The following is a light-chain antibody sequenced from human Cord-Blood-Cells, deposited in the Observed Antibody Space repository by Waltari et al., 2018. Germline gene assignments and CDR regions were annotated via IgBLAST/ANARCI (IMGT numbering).Light chain of an antibody. CDR1: SGHSSYI. CDR3: ETWDSNTVV. J-gene: IGLJ2*01. V-gene: IGLV4-60*03. CDR2: LEGSGSY. Sequence: QPVLTQSSSASASLGSSVKLTCTLSSGHSSYIIAWPQQQPGKAPRYLLKLEGSGSYNEGSGVPDRVSGASSGADRYLTISNLQSEDEADYYCETWDSNTVVFGGGTKLTVL.